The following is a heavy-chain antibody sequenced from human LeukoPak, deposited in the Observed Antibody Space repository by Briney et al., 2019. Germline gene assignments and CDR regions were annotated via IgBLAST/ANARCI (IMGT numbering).Heavy chain of an antibody. V-gene: IGHV3-66*01. D-gene: IGHD4-11*01. CDR3: AGSNDYLYCDY. CDR1: GFTVSSNY. Sequence: PPGGSLRLSCAASGFTVSSNYMSWVRQAPGKGLEWVSVIYSGGSTYYGDSVEGRFTISRDKSKNTLYLQMNSLRAEDTAVYYCAGSNDYLYCDYWGQGTLVTVSS. J-gene: IGHJ4*02. CDR2: IYSGGST.